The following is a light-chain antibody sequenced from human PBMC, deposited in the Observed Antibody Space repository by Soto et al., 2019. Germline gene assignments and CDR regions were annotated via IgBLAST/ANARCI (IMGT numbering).Light chain of an antibody. CDR2: DAS. J-gene: IGKJ1*01. CDR3: QQRSSWPRT. CDR1: PRVSSF. Sequence: EIVLTQSPATPSLSPGERATLSCRASPRVSSFLAWYQQKPGQAPRLLIYDASNRATGIPARFSGSGSGTDFTLTISSLEPEDFALYYCQQRSSWPRTFGQGTKVDIK. V-gene: IGKV3-11*01.